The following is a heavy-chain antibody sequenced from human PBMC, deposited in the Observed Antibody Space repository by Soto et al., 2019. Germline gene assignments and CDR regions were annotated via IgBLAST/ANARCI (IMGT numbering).Heavy chain of an antibody. CDR1: GGSISSGGYY. CDR2: IYYSGST. V-gene: IGHV4-31*03. Sequence: SETLSLTCTVSGGSISSGGYYWSWIRQHPGKGLEWIGYIYYSGSTYYNPSLKSRVTISVDTSKNQFSLKLSSVTAADTAVYYCARSPYCSGGSCYSYYYYYMDVWGKGTTVTVSS. D-gene: IGHD2-15*01. J-gene: IGHJ6*03. CDR3: ARSPYCSGGSCYSYYYYYMDV.